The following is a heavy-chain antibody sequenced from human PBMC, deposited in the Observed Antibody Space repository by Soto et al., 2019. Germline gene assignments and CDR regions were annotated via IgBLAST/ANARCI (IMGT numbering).Heavy chain of an antibody. CDR2: ISDTGGGT. D-gene: IGHD3-22*01. CDR3: AVGRHKTSGSNTWFDP. J-gene: IGHJ5*02. CDR1: GVNFISYA. Sequence: GGSLRLSCAASGVNFISYAINWFRQAPFKGLEWVSTISDTGGGTFYAGSVKGRFTISRDNSKNTLYLQMHSLRADDSAIYFCAVGRHKTSGSNTWFDPWGRGTLVTVSS. V-gene: IGHV3-23*01.